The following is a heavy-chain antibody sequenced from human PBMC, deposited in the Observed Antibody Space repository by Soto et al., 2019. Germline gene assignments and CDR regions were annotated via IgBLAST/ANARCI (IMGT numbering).Heavy chain of an antibody. CDR3: TTGIYYDILTGYHNVAY. CDR2: IKSKTDGGTA. D-gene: IGHD3-9*01. V-gene: IGHV3-15*01. Sequence: GVSLRLSYVASGFNLSHPWMTWVRQAAGKVLEWVGRIKSKTDGGTADYAAPVKGRATISRDDSKNTVYLKMNSLKTEDTAVYYCTTGIYYDILTGYHNVAYWGQGA. CDR1: GFNLSHPW. J-gene: IGHJ4*02.